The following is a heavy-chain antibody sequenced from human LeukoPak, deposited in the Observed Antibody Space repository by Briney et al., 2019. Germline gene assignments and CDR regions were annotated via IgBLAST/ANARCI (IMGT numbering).Heavy chain of an antibody. D-gene: IGHD1-26*01. CDR2: IIPIFGTA. CDR1: GYAFTSYA. CDR3: ARDSAGATFDY. V-gene: IGHV1-69*13. Sequence: GASVKVSCKASGYAFTSYAISWVRQAPGQGLEWMGGIIPIFGTANYAQKFQGRVTITADESTSTAYMELSSLRSEDTAVYYCARDSAGATFDYWGQGTLVTVSS. J-gene: IGHJ4*02.